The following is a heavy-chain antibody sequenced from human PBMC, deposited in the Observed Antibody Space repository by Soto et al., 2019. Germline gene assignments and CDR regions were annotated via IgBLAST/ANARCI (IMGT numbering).Heavy chain of an antibody. CDR2: IYYSGST. D-gene: IGHD3-9*01. Sequence: SETLSLTCTVSGGSISSGDYYWSWIRQPPGKGLEWIGYIYYSGSTYYNPSLKSRVTISVDTSKNQFSLKLSSVTAADTAVYYCARAQGILTGYYRDWGQGTLVTVSS. V-gene: IGHV4-30-4*01. CDR1: GGSISSGDYY. J-gene: IGHJ4*02. CDR3: ARAQGILTGYYRD.